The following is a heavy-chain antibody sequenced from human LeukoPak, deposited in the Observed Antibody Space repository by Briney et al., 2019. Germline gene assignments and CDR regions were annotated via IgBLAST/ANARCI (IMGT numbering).Heavy chain of an antibody. Sequence: GASLRLSCAASGFTFTSDCMHSVRQPPGKGLEYVPSISSNGGSTYYANSVKGRFTISRDNSKNTLYLQMGSLRAEDMAVYYCARSRVTEGVSYFDYWGQGTLVTVSS. D-gene: IGHD2-21*02. CDR3: ARSRVTEGVSYFDY. V-gene: IGHV3-64*01. J-gene: IGHJ4*02. CDR1: GFTFTSDC. CDR2: ISSNGGST.